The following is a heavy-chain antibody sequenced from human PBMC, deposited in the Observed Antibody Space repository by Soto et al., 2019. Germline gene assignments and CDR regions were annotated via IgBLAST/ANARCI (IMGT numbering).Heavy chain of an antibody. CDR2: IYYTGST. CDR3: ASHMGGDSGDYIFDY. J-gene: IGHJ4*02. V-gene: IGHV4-59*08. Sequence: SETLSLTCTVSGGSISSYYWSWIRQPPGKGLEWVGYIYYTGSTKHNPSLKSRVTISVDTSKNKFSLKLSSVTAADTAVYYCASHMGGDSGDYIFDYWGQGTLVTVS. D-gene: IGHD4-17*01. CDR1: GGSISSYY.